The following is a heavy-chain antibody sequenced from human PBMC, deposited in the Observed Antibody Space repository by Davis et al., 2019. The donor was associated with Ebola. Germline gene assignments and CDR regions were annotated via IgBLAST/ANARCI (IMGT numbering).Heavy chain of an antibody. CDR2: LGTSADT. Sequence: GESLKISCAASGFVFRNYVMSWVRQAPGKGLEWVSTLGTSADTYYADSVKGRFTISRDNSKNTLYLQMNSLRAEDTAVYYCAREPDCSGSCYWFDPWGQGTLVTVSS. CDR3: AREPDCSGSCYWFDP. J-gene: IGHJ5*02. D-gene: IGHD2-15*01. V-gene: IGHV3-23*01. CDR1: GFVFRNYV.